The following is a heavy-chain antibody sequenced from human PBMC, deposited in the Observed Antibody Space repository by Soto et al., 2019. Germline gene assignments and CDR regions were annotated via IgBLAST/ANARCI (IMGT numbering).Heavy chain of an antibody. V-gene: IGHV4-31*03. CDR1: GISISSVCYY. D-gene: IGHD2-15*01. Sequence: PSETLSLTCTVSGISISSVCYYLSWIRKNAGNGMEWTGYIYYSGSTYYNPSLKSRVTRSVDTSKNQCSLKLSSVTAADTAVYYCVREKRTPRAVVVVDTVFDYWGQGTLVTVSS. CDR3: VREKRTPRAVVVVDTVFDY. CDR2: IYYSGST. J-gene: IGHJ4*02.